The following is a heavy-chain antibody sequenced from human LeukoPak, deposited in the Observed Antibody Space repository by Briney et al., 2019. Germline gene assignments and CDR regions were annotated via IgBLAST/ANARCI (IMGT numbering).Heavy chain of an antibody. V-gene: IGHV4-4*07. J-gene: IGHJ4*02. Sequence: LETLSLTCTVSGGSISSYYWSWIRQPAGKGLEWIGRIHTSGNTNYNPSLKSRVTMSVDTSKNQFSLNLTSVTAADTAVYYCAREGGAARYFDYWGQGILVTVSS. CDR3: AREGGAARYFDY. D-gene: IGHD6-6*01. CDR2: IHTSGNT. CDR1: GGSISSYY.